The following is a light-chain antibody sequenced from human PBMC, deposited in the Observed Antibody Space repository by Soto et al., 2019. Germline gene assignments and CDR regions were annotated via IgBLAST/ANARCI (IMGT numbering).Light chain of an antibody. CDR2: GAS. Sequence: EIVLTQSPGTLSLSPGERATLSCRASQSVSSSYLAWYQQKPGQAPRLLIYGASSRATGISDRFSGSGSGTDFTLTISRLEPEDFALYYCQQYGNWPYTFGQGTKLEIK. J-gene: IGKJ2*01. CDR3: QQYGNWPYT. V-gene: IGKV3-20*01. CDR1: QSVSSSY.